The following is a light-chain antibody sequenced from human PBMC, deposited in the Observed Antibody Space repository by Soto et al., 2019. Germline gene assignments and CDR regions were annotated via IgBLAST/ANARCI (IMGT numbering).Light chain of an antibody. Sequence: QSALTQPASVSGSPGQSITISCTGTSSDVGGYNYLSWYQQHPGRAPKLMIYLVSNRPSGVSNRFSGSKSGNTASLTISGLQAEDEADYYCSSYTASSTRVFGTGTKVTVL. CDR3: SSYTASSTRV. V-gene: IGLV2-14*01. CDR1: SSDVGGYNY. J-gene: IGLJ1*01. CDR2: LVS.